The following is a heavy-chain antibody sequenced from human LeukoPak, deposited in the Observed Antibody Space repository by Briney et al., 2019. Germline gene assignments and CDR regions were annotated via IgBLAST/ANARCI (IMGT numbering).Heavy chain of an antibody. D-gene: IGHD1-1*01. V-gene: IGHV3-20*04. Sequence: GGSLRLSCAASGFKFDDYGMSWVRQAPGKGLEWVSDINWNGGSTHYADSVKGRFTLSRDNAKNSLYLQMNSLRAEDTALYCCSSGPPGTTFDYWGQGTLVTVSS. J-gene: IGHJ4*02. CDR3: SSGPPGTTFDY. CDR2: INWNGGST. CDR1: GFKFDDYG.